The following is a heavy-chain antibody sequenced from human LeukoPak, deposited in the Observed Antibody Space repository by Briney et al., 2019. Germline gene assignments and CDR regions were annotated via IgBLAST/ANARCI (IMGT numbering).Heavy chain of an antibody. D-gene: IGHD3-22*01. J-gene: IGHJ5*02. V-gene: IGHV2-5*02. CDR3: AHTYYYDSPPRFDP. CDR1: GFSLRTSGVG. CDR2: IYWDDNK. Sequence: SGPTLVNPTQTLTLTCTFSGFSLRTSGVGVGWIRQPPGRALEWLALIYWDDNKRCSPSLKSRLTITKDTSKNQVVLTMTNMDPVDTATYYCAHTYYYDSPPRFDPWGQGTLVTVSS.